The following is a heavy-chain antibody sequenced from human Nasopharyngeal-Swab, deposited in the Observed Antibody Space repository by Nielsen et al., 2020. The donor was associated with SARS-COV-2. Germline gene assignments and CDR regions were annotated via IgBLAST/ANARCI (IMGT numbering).Heavy chain of an antibody. CDR3: ARGRRWLHRGGLIDY. V-gene: IGHV4-34*01. D-gene: IGHD5-24*01. Sequence: SETLSLTCAVYGGSFSGYYWSWIRQPPGKGLEWIGEINHSGSTNYNPSLKSRVTISVDTSKNQFSLKLTSVTAADTAVYYCARGRRWLHRGGLIDYWGQGTLVTVSS. CDR1: GGSFSGYY. CDR2: INHSGST. J-gene: IGHJ4*02.